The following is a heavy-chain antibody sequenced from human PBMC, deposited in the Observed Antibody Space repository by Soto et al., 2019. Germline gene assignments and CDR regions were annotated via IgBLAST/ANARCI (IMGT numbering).Heavy chain of an antibody. CDR3: PRATVNVVPAARSGWFDP. V-gene: IGHV4-30-4*01. J-gene: IGHJ5*02. D-gene: IGHD2-2*01. CDR1: GDSINNDDYY. Sequence: SETLSLTCSVSGDSINNDDYYWSWIRQPPGKGLEWIGYIYYSGSTYYNPSLRSRLTISLDTSKNQFSLRLGSVTAADTAVYYCPRATVNVVPAARSGWFDPQRQATLVTVSS. CDR2: IYYSGST.